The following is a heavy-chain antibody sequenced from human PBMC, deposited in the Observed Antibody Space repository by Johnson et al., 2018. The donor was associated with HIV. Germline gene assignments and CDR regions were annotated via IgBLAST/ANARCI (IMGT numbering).Heavy chain of an antibody. D-gene: IGHD5-12*01. J-gene: IGHJ3*02. Sequence: VQLVESGGGLIQPGGSLRLSCAASGFTVSSNYMSWVRQAPGKGLEWVSVIYSGGSTYYADSVKGRFTISRDNSKNTLYLQMNGLRAEDTAVSYWASTNIVATVGPLGAFDIWGQGTMVSVSS. CDR2: IYSGGST. V-gene: IGHV3-53*01. CDR1: GFTVSSNY. CDR3: ASTNIVATVGPLGAFDI.